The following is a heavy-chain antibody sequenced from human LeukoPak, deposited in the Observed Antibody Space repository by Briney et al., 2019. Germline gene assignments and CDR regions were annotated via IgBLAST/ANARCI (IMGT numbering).Heavy chain of an antibody. CDR3: ARVRRVQLWLMGYYYYYMDV. Sequence: SQTLSLTCTVSGGSISSGDYYWSWIRQPPGKGLEWIGYIYYSRSTYYNPSLKSRVTISVDTSKNQFSLKLSSVTAADTAVYYCARVRRVQLWLMGYYYYYMDVWGKGTTVTVSS. J-gene: IGHJ6*03. V-gene: IGHV4-30-4*08. CDR1: GGSISSGDYY. D-gene: IGHD5-18*01. CDR2: IYYSRST.